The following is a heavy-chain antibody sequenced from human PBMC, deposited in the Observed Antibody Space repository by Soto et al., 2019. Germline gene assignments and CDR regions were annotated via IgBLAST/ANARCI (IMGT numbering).Heavy chain of an antibody. V-gene: IGHV3-23*01. Sequence: ASVRLSCAASGFTFSSYAISWVSQAPGKGLEWVSAISGSGGSTYYADSVKGRFTISRDNSKNTLYLQMNSLRAEDTAVYYCAKDELMNGVYYYYGMDVWGQGTTVTVSS. CDR3: AKDELMNGVYYYYGMDV. CDR2: ISGSGGST. CDR1: GFTFSSYA. J-gene: IGHJ6*02. D-gene: IGHD2-8*01.